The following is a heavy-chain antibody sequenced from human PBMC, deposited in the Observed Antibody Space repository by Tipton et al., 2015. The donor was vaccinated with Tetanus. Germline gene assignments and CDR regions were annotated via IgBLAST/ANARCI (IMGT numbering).Heavy chain of an antibody. J-gene: IGHJ5*02. CDR2: IYPGDSDT. CDR1: GYNFTSYW. Sequence: QLVQSGAEVKKPGESLKISCKGSGYNFTSYWIGWVRQMPGKGLEWMGIIYPGDSDTRYSPSFQGQVTISADKSISTAYLQWSSLKASDPAMYYCARAPDCSSTSCYAGNNWFDPWGQGTLVTVSS. CDR3: ARAPDCSSTSCYAGNNWFDP. V-gene: IGHV5-51*01. D-gene: IGHD2-2*01.